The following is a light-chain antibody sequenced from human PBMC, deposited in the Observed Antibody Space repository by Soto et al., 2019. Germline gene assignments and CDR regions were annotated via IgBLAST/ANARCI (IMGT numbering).Light chain of an antibody. CDR3: CSYAGSRYV. CDR1: SSDVGGYNY. V-gene: IGLV2-11*01. Sequence: QSALTQPRSVSGSPGQSITISCTGTSSDVGGYNYVSWYQQHPGKAPKLMIYDVSKRPSGVPYRFSGSKSGNTASLTISGVQDEDESDYYCCSYAGSRYVFGTGTKLTVL. J-gene: IGLJ1*01. CDR2: DVS.